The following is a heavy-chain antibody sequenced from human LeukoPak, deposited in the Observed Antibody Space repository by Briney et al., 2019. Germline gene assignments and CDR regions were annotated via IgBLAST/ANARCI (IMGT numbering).Heavy chain of an antibody. J-gene: IGHJ4*02. Sequence: GASVKVSCKASGGTFSSYAISWVRQAPGQGLEWMGGIIPIFGTANYAQKFQGRVTITADESTSTAYMELSSLRSEDTAVYYCARDYYYYDSSAYPYWGQGTLVTVSS. D-gene: IGHD3-22*01. CDR3: ARDYYYYDSSAYPY. CDR1: GGTFSSYA. CDR2: IIPIFGTA. V-gene: IGHV1-69*13.